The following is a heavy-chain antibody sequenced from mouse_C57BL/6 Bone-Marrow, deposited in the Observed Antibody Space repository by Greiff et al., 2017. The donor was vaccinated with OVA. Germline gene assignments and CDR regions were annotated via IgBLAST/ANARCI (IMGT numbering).Heavy chain of an antibody. V-gene: IGHV1-69*01. D-gene: IGHD2-4*01. CDR2: IDPSDSYT. CDR3: ARSTGLKEAWFAY. J-gene: IGHJ3*01. Sequence: VQLQQPGAELVMPGASVKLSCKASGYTFTSYWMHWVKQRPGQGLEWIGEIDPSDSYTNYNQKFKGKSTLTVDKSSSTAYMQLSSLTSEDSAVYYCARSTGLKEAWFAYWGQGTLVTVSA. CDR1: GYTFTSYW.